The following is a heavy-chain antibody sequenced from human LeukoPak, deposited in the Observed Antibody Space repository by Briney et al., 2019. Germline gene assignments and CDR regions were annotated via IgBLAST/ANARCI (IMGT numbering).Heavy chain of an antibody. CDR1: GFTFSNDR. D-gene: IGHD3-16*01. V-gene: IGHV3-74*01. J-gene: IGHJ4*02. Sequence: GGSLRLSCAASGFTFSNDRMHWVRQAPGKGLVWVSHIKSDGSTTDYADSVKGRFTISRDNAKNTLYLEMSSLRADDTAMYYCVRGLGDYWGQGALVTVSS. CDR3: VRGLGDY. CDR2: IKSDGSTT.